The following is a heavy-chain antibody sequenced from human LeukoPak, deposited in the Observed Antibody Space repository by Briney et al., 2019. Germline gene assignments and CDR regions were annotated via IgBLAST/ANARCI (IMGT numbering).Heavy chain of an antibody. V-gene: IGHV3-23*01. CDR3: AKDRGGPSSSSGLFDY. CDR1: GFTFSSYA. D-gene: IGHD6-6*01. CDR2: ISGSGGST. Sequence: GGSLRLSCAASGFTFSSYAMSWVRQAPGKGLEWVSGISGSGGSTYYADSVKGRFTISRDNSKNTLYLQMNSLRAEGTAVYYCAKDRGGPSSSSGLFDYWGQGTLVTVSS. J-gene: IGHJ4*02.